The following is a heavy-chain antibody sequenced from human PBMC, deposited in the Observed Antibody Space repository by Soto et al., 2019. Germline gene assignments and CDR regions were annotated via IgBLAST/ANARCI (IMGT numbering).Heavy chain of an antibody. CDR1: GGSISSYH. CDR2: IYYSGST. CDR3: ARRRYSSGWSVGGDYYFDY. J-gene: IGHJ4*02. D-gene: IGHD6-19*01. V-gene: IGHV4-59*08. Sequence: QVQLQESGPGLVKPSETLSLTCTVSGGSISSYHWSWIRQPPGKGLEWIGYIYYSGSTNYNPSLKSRVTISVDTSKNQFSLKLSSVTAADTAVYYCARRRYSSGWSVGGDYYFDYWGQGTLVTVSS.